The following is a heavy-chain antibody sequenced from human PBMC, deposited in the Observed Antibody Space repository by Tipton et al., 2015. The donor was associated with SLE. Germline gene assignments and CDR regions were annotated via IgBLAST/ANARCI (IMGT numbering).Heavy chain of an antibody. CDR3: ARDRVPAIISQSGYMDV. D-gene: IGHD2-2*01. CDR1: GGSFSGYY. J-gene: IGHJ6*03. V-gene: IGHV4-34*01. CDR2: INHRGNT. Sequence: TLSLTCAVYGGSFSGYYWSWIRQPLGKGLEWIGEINHRGNTNYNPSLKSRVTISVDTSENQLSLKLSSVTAADTAVYFCARDRVPAIISQSGYMDVWGNGTTVSVSS.